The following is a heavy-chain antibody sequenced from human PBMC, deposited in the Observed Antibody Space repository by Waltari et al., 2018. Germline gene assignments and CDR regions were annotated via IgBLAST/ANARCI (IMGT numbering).Heavy chain of an antibody. CDR3: ARDQSIAAERGEWYFDL. CDR1: GGTFSSSA. Sequence: QVQLVQSGAEVKKPGSSVQVSCKASGGTFSSSAISWVRQAPGQGLEWMGGIITIFGTANYAQKFQGRVTITADESTSTAYMELSSLRSEDTAVYYCARDQSIAAERGEWYFDLWGRGTLVTVSS. D-gene: IGHD6-13*01. J-gene: IGHJ2*01. CDR2: IITIFGTA. V-gene: IGHV1-69*01.